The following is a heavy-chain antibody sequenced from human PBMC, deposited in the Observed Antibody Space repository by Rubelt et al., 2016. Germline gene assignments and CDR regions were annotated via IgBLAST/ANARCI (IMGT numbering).Heavy chain of an antibody. CDR1: GGSFSSGGYY. D-gene: IGHD6-19*01. Sequence: QVQLQESGPGLVKPSQTLSLTCTVSGGSFSSGGYYWGWIRQPPGKGLEWIGSIYYSGSTYYNPSLKGWVTISVDTAKNQFSLKLSSVTAADTAVYYCARVGIAVAGTYDYYYGMDVWGQGTTVTVSS. J-gene: IGHJ6*02. CDR3: ARVGIAVAGTYDYYYGMDV. CDR2: IYYSGST. V-gene: IGHV4-39*01.